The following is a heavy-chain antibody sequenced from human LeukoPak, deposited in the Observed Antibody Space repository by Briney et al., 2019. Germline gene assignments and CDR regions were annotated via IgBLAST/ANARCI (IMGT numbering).Heavy chain of an antibody. J-gene: IGHJ4*02. V-gene: IGHV3-74*01. CDR2: ISGDGSST. CDR3: ARRHLPVESNDRDDY. Sequence: PGRSLRLSCAASGFTFSSHWMHWVRQAPGKGLEWASRISGDGSSTTYADFVKGRFTISRDNAKNTLYLQMNGLGAEDTAVYYCARRHLPVESNDRDDYWGQGTLVTVSS. D-gene: IGHD6-19*01. CDR1: GFTFSSHW.